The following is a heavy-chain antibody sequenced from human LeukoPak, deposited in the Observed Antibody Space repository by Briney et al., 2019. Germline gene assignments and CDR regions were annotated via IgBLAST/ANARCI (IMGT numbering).Heavy chain of an antibody. Sequence: GGSLRLSCAASGFTFDDYAMHWVRQAPGKGLEWVSLISGDGGSTYYADSVKGRFTISSDNSKNSLYLQMNSLRTEDTALYYCAKDGGYYDSSGSFDYWGQGTLVTVSS. CDR1: GFTFDDYA. D-gene: IGHD3-22*01. CDR3: AKDGGYYDSSGSFDY. CDR2: ISGDGGST. J-gene: IGHJ4*02. V-gene: IGHV3-43*02.